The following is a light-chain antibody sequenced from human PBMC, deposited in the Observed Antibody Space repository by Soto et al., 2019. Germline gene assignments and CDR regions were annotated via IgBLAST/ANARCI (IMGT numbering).Light chain of an antibody. CDR1: SSDVGSYNL. CDR3: CSYAGSPWV. Sequence: QSVLTQPASVSGSPGQSITISCTGTSSDVGSYNLVSWYQQHPGKAPKLMIYEVSKWPSGVSNRFSGSKSGNTASLTISGLQAEDEADYYCCSYAGSPWVFGGGTKLTVL. J-gene: IGLJ3*02. V-gene: IGLV2-23*02. CDR2: EVS.